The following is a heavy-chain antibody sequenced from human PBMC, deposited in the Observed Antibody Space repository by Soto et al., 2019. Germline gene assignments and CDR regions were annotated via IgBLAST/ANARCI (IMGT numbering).Heavy chain of an antibody. Sequence: SVKVSCKVSGSRFSNYVISWVRQAPGHGLEWLGRIIPIFNSTKYAQSFQGRVTITADKSTSTASLELSSLRSDDTAVYYCAREGRGKKAGYNGLVSLGYWGQGTLVTVST. J-gene: IGHJ4*02. D-gene: IGHD2-2*02. CDR1: GSRFSNYV. CDR3: AREGRGKKAGYNGLVSLGY. V-gene: IGHV1-69*06. CDR2: IIPIFNST.